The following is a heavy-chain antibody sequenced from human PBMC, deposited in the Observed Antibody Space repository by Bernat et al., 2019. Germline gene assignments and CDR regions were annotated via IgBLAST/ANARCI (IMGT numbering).Heavy chain of an antibody. V-gene: IGHV3-23*04. D-gene: IGHD3-9*01. J-gene: IGHJ4*02. CDR3: ANYDTGYYVHS. Sequence: VQLVESGGGVVQPGGSLRLSCAASGFTFTSYAMAWVRQAPGKGLHWVSGISGNGASTYYADSVKGRFTTSRDNSKNTVHLQMNSLRAEDTAVYYCANYDTGYYVHSWGQGTLVTVSS. CDR2: ISGNGAST. CDR1: GFTFTSYA.